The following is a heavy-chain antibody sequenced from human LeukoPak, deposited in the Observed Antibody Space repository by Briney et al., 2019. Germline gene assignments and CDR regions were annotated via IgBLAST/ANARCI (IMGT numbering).Heavy chain of an antibody. V-gene: IGHV1-2*02. Sequence: ASVKVSCKASGYTFTGYYMHWVRQAPGQGLEWMGWINPNSGGTNYAQKFQGRVTMTRDTSISTAYMELSRLRSDDTAVYYCARVLCSGGSCYYDYWGQGTLVTVSS. J-gene: IGHJ4*02. CDR2: INPNSGGT. CDR3: ARVLCSGGSCYYDY. CDR1: GYTFTGYY. D-gene: IGHD2-15*01.